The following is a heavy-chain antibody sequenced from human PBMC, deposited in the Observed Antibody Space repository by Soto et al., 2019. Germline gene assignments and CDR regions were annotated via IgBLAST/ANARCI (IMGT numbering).Heavy chain of an antibody. CDR3: ARAGANGGFPRCYYGMDV. Sequence: VGSLRLSCAASGFTVSSNYMSWVRQAPGKGLEWVSVIYSGGSTYYADSVKGRFTISRDNSKNTLYLQMNSLRAEDTAVYYCARAGANGGFPRCYYGMDVWGQGTTVTVSS. CDR2: IYSGGST. V-gene: IGHV3-53*01. D-gene: IGHD2-15*01. J-gene: IGHJ6*02. CDR1: GFTVSSNY.